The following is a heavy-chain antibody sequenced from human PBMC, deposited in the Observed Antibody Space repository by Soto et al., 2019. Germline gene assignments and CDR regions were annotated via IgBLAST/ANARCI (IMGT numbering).Heavy chain of an antibody. Sequence: ASVKVSCKTSGFTFSSYSMNWVRQAPGKGLEWVSHISSSSSTIYYADSVKGRFTISRDNAKNSLYLQMNSLRDEDTAVYYCARVYYYDSTGKGPDYWGQGTLVTVSS. J-gene: IGHJ4*02. CDR3: ARVYYYDSTGKGPDY. V-gene: IGHV3-48*02. CDR2: ISSSSSTI. CDR1: GFTFSSYS. D-gene: IGHD3-22*01.